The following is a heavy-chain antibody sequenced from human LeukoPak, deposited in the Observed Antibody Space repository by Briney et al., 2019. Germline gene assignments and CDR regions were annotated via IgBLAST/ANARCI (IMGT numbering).Heavy chain of an antibody. J-gene: IGHJ6*02. CDR2: IYYSGST. CDR3: ARVRAIAGYYGMDV. V-gene: IGHV4-59*01. CDR1: GGSISSYY. Sequence: SETLSLTCTVSGGSISSYYWSWIRQPPGKGLERIGYIYYSGSTNYNPSLKSRVTISVDTSKNQFSLKLSSVTAADTAVYYCARVRAIAGYYGMDVWGQGTTVTVSS.